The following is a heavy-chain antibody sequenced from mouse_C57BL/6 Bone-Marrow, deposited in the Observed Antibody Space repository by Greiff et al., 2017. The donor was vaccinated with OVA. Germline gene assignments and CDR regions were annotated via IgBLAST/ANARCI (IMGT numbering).Heavy chain of an antibody. CDR1: GYSITSGYY. CDR2: ISYDGSN. D-gene: IGHD2-2*01. V-gene: IGHV3-6*01. J-gene: IGHJ3*01. Sequence: VQLKESGPGLVKPSQSLSLTCSVTGYSITSGYYWNWIRQFPGNKLEWMGYISYDGSNNYNPSLKNRISITRDTSKNQFFLKLNSVTTEDTATYYCARGYQFAYWGQGTLVTVSA. CDR3: ARGYQFAY.